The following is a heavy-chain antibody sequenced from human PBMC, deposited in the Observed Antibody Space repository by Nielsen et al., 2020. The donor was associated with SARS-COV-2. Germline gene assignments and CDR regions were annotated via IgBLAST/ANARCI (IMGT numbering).Heavy chain of an antibody. CDR2: INPSGGST. CDR3: ARGHHCTNGVCHLYYFDY. J-gene: IGHJ4*02. CDR1: GYTFTSYY. D-gene: IGHD2-8*01. Sequence: ASVKVSCKASGYTFTSYYMHWVRQAPGQGLEWMGIINPSGGSTSYAQKFQGRVTMTRNTSISTAYMELSSLRSEDTAVYYCARGHHCTNGVCHLYYFDYWGQGTLVTVSS. V-gene: IGHV1-46*01.